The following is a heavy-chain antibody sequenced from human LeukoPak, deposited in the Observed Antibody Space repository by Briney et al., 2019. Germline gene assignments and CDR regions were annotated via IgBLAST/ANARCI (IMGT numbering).Heavy chain of an antibody. Sequence: ASVKVSCKASGYTFTSYGISWVRQAPGQGLEWMGWISAYNGNTNYAQKLQGRVTMTTDTSTSTAYMELRSLRSDDTAVYYCARAILRYFDWPTAFDIWGQGTMVTVSS. CDR3: ARAILRYFDWPTAFDI. D-gene: IGHD3-9*01. J-gene: IGHJ3*02. CDR2: ISAYNGNT. CDR1: GYTFTSYG. V-gene: IGHV1-18*01.